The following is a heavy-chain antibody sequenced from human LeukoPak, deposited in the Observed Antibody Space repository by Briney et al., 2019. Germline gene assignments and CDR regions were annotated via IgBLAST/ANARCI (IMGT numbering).Heavy chain of an antibody. D-gene: IGHD3-10*01. CDR3: ARHLNYYLDY. CDR1: GFTFSTYW. CDR2: ISSDGSIT. Sequence: GGSLRLSCAASGFTFSTYWMHWVREAPGKGLGWVSRISSDGSITGYADSVKGRFTISRDNAKNTLYLQMNSLRAEDTAVYYCARHLNYYLDYWGQGTLVTVSS. V-gene: IGHV3-74*01. J-gene: IGHJ4*02.